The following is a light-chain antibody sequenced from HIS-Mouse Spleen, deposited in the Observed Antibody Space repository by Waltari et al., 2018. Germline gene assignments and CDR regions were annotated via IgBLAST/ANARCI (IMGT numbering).Light chain of an antibody. Sequence: SSELTQDPAVSVALGQTVRITCQGYSLRSYYASWYQQKPGQAPGLVIYGKNNRPSGFPDRFSGSSSGNTASLTITGAQAEDEADYYCNSRDSSGNQVVFGGGTKLTVL. J-gene: IGLJ2*01. CDR1: SLRSYY. CDR3: NSRDSSGNQVV. CDR2: GKN. V-gene: IGLV3-19*01.